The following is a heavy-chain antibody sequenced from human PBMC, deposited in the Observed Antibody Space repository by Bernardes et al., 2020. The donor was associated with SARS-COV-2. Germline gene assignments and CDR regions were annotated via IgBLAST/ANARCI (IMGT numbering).Heavy chain of an antibody. CDR2: IGRNGTFI. V-gene: IGHV3-48*02. J-gene: IGHJ3*02. CDR3: ARAYCGPTSCYWDSFDI. D-gene: IGHD2-2*01. CDR1: GFSLGHYS. Sequence: GGSLRLSCVASGFSLGHYSMSWVRQAPGKGLEWVSHIGRNGTFIYYADSVKGRFSISRDSAKKSLFLQMNSLRDEDTAVYYCARAYCGPTSCYWDSFDIWGQGTMVTVSS.